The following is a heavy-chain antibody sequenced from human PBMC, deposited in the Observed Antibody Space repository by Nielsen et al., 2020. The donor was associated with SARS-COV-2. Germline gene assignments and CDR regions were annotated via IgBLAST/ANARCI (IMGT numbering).Heavy chain of an antibody. J-gene: IGHJ4*02. CDR2: ISSNGGST. CDR1: GFTFSSYA. D-gene: IGHD3-22*01. V-gene: IGHV3-64D*06. Sequence: GESLKISCSASGFTFSSYAMHWVRQAPGKGLEYLSAISSNGGSTCYADSVKGRFTISRDNSKNTLYLQMSSLRAEDTAVFYCVKGRGRTYSDTSGYFDYWGQGTLVTVSS. CDR3: VKGRGRTYSDTSGYFDY.